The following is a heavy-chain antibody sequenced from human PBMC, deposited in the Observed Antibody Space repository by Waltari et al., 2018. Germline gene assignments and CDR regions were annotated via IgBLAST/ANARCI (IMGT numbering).Heavy chain of an antibody. D-gene: IGHD4-17*01. J-gene: IGHJ4*02. CDR1: GGSISRGGYY. V-gene: IGHV4-31*03. CDR3: ARAPDYGDQPIDY. Sequence: QVQLQESGPGLVKPSQTLSLTCTVPGGSISRGGYYWRWIRQHPGKGLEWIGYIYYSGSTYYNPSLKSRVTISVDTSKNQFSLKLSSVTAADTAVYYCARAPDYGDQPIDYWGQGTLVTVSS. CDR2: IYYSGST.